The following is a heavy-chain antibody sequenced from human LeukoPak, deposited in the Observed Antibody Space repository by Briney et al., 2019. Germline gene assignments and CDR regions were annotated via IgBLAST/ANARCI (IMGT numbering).Heavy chain of an antibody. D-gene: IGHD1-26*01. CDR1: GFTFRSEW. J-gene: IGHJ3*02. CDR3: AKDRGAIVGAYGGVAFDI. CDR2: IKEDGSEQ. V-gene: IGHV3-7*03. Sequence: PGGSLRLSCVVSGFTFRSEWMSWVRQAPDKGLEWVANIKEDGSEQYYLDSVKGRFTISRDNAKNSLYLQINSLRAEDTALYYCAKDRGAIVGAYGGVAFDIWGQGTMVTVSS.